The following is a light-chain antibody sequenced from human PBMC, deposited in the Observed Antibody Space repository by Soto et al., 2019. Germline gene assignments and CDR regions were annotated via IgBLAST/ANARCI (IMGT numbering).Light chain of an antibody. CDR3: HQFATARS. V-gene: IGKV3-11*01. J-gene: IGKJ1*01. CDR1: QSVGDY. Sequence: IILSQSPATLSLSPGERATLSCRASQSVGDYLAWYQQKPGQAPRLLMYDVAKRATGTPARFSGSGSGTDFTLTISSLEPEDFAVYYCHQFATARSFGQGTKV. CDR2: DVA.